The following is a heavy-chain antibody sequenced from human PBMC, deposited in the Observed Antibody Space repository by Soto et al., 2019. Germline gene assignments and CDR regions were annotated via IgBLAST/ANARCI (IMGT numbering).Heavy chain of an antibody. V-gene: IGHV4-59*11. J-gene: IGHJ4*02. D-gene: IGHD3-22*01. CDR1: GGSISGHY. CDR3: ARVGSSGRSPDY. Sequence: SETLSLTCTVSGGSISGHYWIWIRQSPGKRLEWIGYIFYSGSTNYNPSLKSRVTLSVDTSKNQFSLRLSSVTAADTAVYYCARVGSSGRSPDYWGQGTLVTVSS. CDR2: IFYSGST.